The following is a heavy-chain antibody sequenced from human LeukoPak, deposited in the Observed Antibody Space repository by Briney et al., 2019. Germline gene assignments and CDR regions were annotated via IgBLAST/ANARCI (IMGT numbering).Heavy chain of an antibody. Sequence: SETLSLTCTVSGGSISSSTFYWGWIRQSPEKGLEWIGEIVYSGSTNYNPSLKSRVIISADTSKVQFSLTLSSVTAADTAVYYCAKDGFERGDDTDYMDVWGKGTTVTVSS. J-gene: IGHJ6*03. V-gene: IGHV4-39*07. CDR3: AKDGFERGDDTDYMDV. CDR1: GGSISSSTFY. CDR2: IVYSGST. D-gene: IGHD3-22*01.